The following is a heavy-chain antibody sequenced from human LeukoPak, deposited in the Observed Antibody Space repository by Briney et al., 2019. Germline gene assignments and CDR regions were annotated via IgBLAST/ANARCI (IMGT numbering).Heavy chain of an antibody. D-gene: IGHD4-17*01. CDR1: GYTFTGYY. CDR3: ARAYDYGDYEGTFGY. J-gene: IGHJ4*02. Sequence: ASVKVSCKASGYTFTGYYMHWVRQAPGQGLEWMGWINPNSGGTNYAQKFQGRVTMTRDTSISTAYMELSRLRSDDTAVYYCARAYDYGDYEGTFGYWGQGTLVTVSS. V-gene: IGHV1-2*02. CDR2: INPNSGGT.